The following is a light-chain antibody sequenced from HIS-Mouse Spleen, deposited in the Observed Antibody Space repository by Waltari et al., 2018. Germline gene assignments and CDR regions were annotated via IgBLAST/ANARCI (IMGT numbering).Light chain of an antibody. CDR2: RNN. Sequence: QSVLTQLPSASGTPGQRVTISCSGSSSNIGSNYVYWYQQLPGTAPKLLIYRNNPRPSGVPDRFSGSKSGTSASLAISGLRSEDEADYYCAAWDDSLSGPVFGGGTKLTVL. CDR1: SSNIGSNY. CDR3: AAWDDSLSGPV. V-gene: IGLV1-47*01. J-gene: IGLJ3*02.